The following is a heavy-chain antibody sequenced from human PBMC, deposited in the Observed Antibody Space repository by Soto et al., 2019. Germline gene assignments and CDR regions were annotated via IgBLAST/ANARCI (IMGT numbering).Heavy chain of an antibody. J-gene: IGHJ6*01. V-gene: IGHV1-69*13. D-gene: IGHD3-10*02. CDR3: ARKWYYYVCTGWGDYRDVMAV. Sequence: SVKVSCKASGATFSSYAISWVRPAPGQGLEWMGGIIPIFGTANYAQKFQGRVTITADESTSTAYMEPSSLRSEDTAVYYRARKWYYYVCTGWGDYRDVMAVW. CDR2: IIPIFGTA. CDR1: GATFSSYA.